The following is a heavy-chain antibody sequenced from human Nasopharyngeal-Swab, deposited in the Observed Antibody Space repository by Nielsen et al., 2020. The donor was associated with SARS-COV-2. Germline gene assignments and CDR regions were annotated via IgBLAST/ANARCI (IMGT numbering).Heavy chain of an antibody. J-gene: IGHJ4*02. CDR2: ISYGGGDK. D-gene: IGHD3-9*01. CDR1: GFTFSSYP. V-gene: IGHV3-30*04. Sequence: GESLKISCEASGFTFSSYPMQWVRRAPGKGLEWVSVISYGGGDKHYADSVKGRFTISRDNSKNTLYLQMNSLTVDDTAVYYCARSYNPGGFGWLLSNDWGQGTLVTVSS. CDR3: ARSYNPGGFGWLLSND.